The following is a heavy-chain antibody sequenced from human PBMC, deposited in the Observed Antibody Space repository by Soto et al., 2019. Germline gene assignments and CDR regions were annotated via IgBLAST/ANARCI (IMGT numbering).Heavy chain of an antibody. Sequence: SETLSLTCTVFGASINDFYWSWIRQTPGKGLEWVGFMYYSETTKYDPSLKGRVNMSLDTSKNQVSLHLKSVTAADTAVYYCARANSSTWYKLEYKWFDPWGQGTQVTVSS. CDR1: GASINDFY. CDR2: MYYSETT. V-gene: IGHV4-59*01. J-gene: IGHJ5*02. CDR3: ARANSSTWYKLEYKWFDP. D-gene: IGHD6-13*01.